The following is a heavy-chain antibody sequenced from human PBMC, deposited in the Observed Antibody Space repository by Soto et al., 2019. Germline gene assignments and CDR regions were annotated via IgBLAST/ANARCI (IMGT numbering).Heavy chain of an antibody. D-gene: IGHD6-13*01. CDR3: ARIGDSSSWYRIWFDP. V-gene: IGHV4-59*08. CDR1: GGSISSYY. CDR2: IYYSGST. Sequence: SETLSLTCTVSGGSISSYYWSWIRQPPGKGLDWIGYIYYSGSTNYNPPLKSRVTISVDTSKNQFSLKLSSVTAADTAVYYCARIGDSSSWYRIWFDPWGQGTLVTVS. J-gene: IGHJ5*02.